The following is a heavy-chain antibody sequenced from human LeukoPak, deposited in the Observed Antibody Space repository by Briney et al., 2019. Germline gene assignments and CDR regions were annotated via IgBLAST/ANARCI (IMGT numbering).Heavy chain of an antibody. Sequence: PSETLSLTCTVSGDSISSSSYYWGWIRQPPWRGLEWIGTIYYSGSTYYNPSLKSRFTISVDTSKNQFSLNLISVAAADTAVYYCARQWVSDYYDNSGYYAIDYWGQGTLVTVSS. V-gene: IGHV4-39*01. D-gene: IGHD3-22*01. J-gene: IGHJ4*02. CDR1: GDSISSSSYY. CDR3: ARQWVSDYYDNSGYYAIDY. CDR2: IYYSGST.